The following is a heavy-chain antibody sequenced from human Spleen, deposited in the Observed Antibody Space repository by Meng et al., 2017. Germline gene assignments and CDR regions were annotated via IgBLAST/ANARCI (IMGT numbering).Heavy chain of an antibody. J-gene: IGHJ4*02. CDR3: ARGPTTMAHDFDY. CDR2: IYHSGST. D-gene: IGHD4-11*01. Sequence: QLQESGPGLVKPPGTLSLTCAVSGGSISSSNGWSWVRQPPGKGLEWIGDIYHSGSTNYNPSLESRATISVDTSQNNLSLKLSSVTAADSAVYYCARGPTTMAHDFDYWGQGTLVTVSS. V-gene: IGHV4-4*03. CDR1: GGSISSSNG.